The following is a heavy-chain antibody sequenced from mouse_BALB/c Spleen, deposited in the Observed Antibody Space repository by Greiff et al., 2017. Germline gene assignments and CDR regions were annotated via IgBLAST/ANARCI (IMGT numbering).Heavy chain of an antibody. J-gene: IGHJ3*01. CDR3: ARKGSSGYAWFAY. V-gene: IGHV1-54*01. CDR1: GYAFTNYL. D-gene: IGHD3-1*01. CDR2: INPGSGGT. Sequence: QVQLQQSGAELVRPGTSVKVSCKASGYAFTNYLIEWVKQRPGQGLEWIGVINPGSGGTNYNEKFKGKATLTADKSSSTAYMQLSSLTSDDSAVYFCARKGSSGYAWFAYWGQGTLVTVSA.